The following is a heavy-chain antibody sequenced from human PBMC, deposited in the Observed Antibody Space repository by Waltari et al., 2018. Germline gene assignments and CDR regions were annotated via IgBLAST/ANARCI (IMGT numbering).Heavy chain of an antibody. CDR1: GFTLSIYW. CDR3: ARGPTSSGFFVGDY. D-gene: IGHD6-25*01. V-gene: IGHV3-74*01. CDR2: INGDGRST. J-gene: IGHJ4*02. Sequence: EVQLVESGGGLLQPGGSLRLSCAASGFTLSIYWMHWVRQAPGKGLGWVARINGDGRSTSYADSVKGRFTISRDNAKNTLYLQMSSLTADDTAVYYCARGPTSSGFFVGDYWGQGTLVSVSS.